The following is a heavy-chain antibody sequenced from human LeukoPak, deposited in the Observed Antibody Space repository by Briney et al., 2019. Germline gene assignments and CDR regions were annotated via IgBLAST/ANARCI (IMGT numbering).Heavy chain of an antibody. V-gene: IGHV1-18*01. CDR1: GYTFTSYG. D-gene: IGHD2-2*02. CDR2: ISAYNGNT. J-gene: IGHJ6*03. Sequence: GASVKVSCKASGYTFTSYGISWVRQAPGQGLEWMGWISAYNGNTNYAQKLQGRVTMTTDTSTSTAYMELRSLRSDDTAVYYCASGGYCSSTSCYRSYYMDVWGKGTTVTISS. CDR3: ASGGYCSSTSCYRSYYMDV.